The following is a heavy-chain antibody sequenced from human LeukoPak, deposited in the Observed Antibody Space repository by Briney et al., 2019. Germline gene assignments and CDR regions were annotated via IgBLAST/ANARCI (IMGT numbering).Heavy chain of an antibody. Sequence: SETLSLTCTVSGGSISSGDYYWSWIRQPPGKGLEWIGYIYYSGSTYYNPSLKSRVTISVDTSKNQFSLKLSSVTAADTAVYYCARVSGGDILTGPDAFDIRGQGTMVTVSS. V-gene: IGHV4-30-4*01. CDR1: GGSISSGDYY. D-gene: IGHD3-9*01. CDR3: ARVSGGDILTGPDAFDI. CDR2: IYYSGST. J-gene: IGHJ3*02.